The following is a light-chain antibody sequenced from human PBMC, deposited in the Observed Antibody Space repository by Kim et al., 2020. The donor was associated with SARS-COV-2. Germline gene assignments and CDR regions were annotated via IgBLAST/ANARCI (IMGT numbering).Light chain of an antibody. V-gene: IGKV3-15*01. CDR2: GAS. CDR3: QQYNTWPRT. Sequence: VSPGERATLSCRASQSVDSNLVWYQQRRGQAPRLLLYGASTRATGIPARFSGSGSGTEFTLTISSLQSEDFAVYFCQQYNTWPRTFGQGTKVDIK. J-gene: IGKJ1*01. CDR1: QSVDSN.